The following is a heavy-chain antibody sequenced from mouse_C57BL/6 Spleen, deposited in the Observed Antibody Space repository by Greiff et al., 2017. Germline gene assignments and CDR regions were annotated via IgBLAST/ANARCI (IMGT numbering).Heavy chain of an antibody. CDR2: IDPNSGGT. V-gene: IGHV1-72*01. D-gene: IGHD1-1*01. Sequence: QVQLKQPGAELVKPGASVKLSCKASGYTFTSYWMHWVKQRPGPGLEWIGRIDPNSGGTKYNEKFKSKATLTVDKPSSTAYMQLSSLTSEDSAVYYCAKPYGPHWYFDVWGTGTTVTVSS. CDR3: AKPYGPHWYFDV. J-gene: IGHJ1*03. CDR1: GYTFTSYW.